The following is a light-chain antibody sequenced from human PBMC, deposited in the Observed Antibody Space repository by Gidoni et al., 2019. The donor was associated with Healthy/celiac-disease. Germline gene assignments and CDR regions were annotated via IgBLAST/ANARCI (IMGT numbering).Light chain of an antibody. Sequence: HLTHSPSTLSASVGDSVTITWRASQSISSWLAWYQQKPGKAPKLLIYKASSLESGVPSRFSGSGSWTEFTLTISSLQPDDFATYYCQQYNSYPWTFXQXTKVEIK. CDR2: KAS. V-gene: IGKV1-5*03. CDR1: QSISSW. J-gene: IGKJ1*01. CDR3: QQYNSYPWT.